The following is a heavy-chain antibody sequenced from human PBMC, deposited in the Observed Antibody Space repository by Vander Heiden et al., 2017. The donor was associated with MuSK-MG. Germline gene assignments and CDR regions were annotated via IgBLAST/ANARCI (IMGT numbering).Heavy chain of an antibody. D-gene: IGHD6-19*01. J-gene: IGHJ3*02. CDR1: GYTLTELS. Sequence: QVQLVQSGAEVKKPGASVKVSCTVSGYTLTELSRHWVRQAPGKGLEWMGGFDPEDGETIYEQKFQGRVTMTEDTSTDTAYMELSSLRSEDTAVYYCATSLYPSSGWNNRAFDIWGQGTMVTVSS. CDR3: ATSLYPSSGWNNRAFDI. V-gene: IGHV1-24*01. CDR2: FDPEDGET.